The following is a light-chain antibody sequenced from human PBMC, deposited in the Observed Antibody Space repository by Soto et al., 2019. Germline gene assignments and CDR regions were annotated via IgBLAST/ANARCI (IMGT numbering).Light chain of an antibody. CDR3: QQYNSYPRT. J-gene: IGKJ1*01. CDR2: KAS. V-gene: IGKV1-5*03. Sequence: DIQVTQSPSTLSASVGDRVTITCRASQSISSWLAWYQQKPGKAPKLLIYKASSLESGVPSSFSGSGSGTEFTLTISSLQPDDSATYYCQQYNSYPRTFGQGTKVDIK. CDR1: QSISSW.